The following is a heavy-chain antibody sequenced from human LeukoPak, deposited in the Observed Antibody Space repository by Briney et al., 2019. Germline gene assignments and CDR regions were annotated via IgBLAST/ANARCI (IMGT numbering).Heavy chain of an antibody. Sequence: GGSLRLSCAASGFTFSDYYMSWIRQAPGKGLEWVSYISSSGSTIYYADSVKGRFTISRDNAKNSLYLQMNSLRAEDTAVYYCARGWYSGSYEAFDIWGQGTMVTVSS. V-gene: IGHV3-11*04. CDR2: ISSSGSTI. J-gene: IGHJ3*02. CDR1: GFTFSDYY. CDR3: ARGWYSGSYEAFDI. D-gene: IGHD1-26*01.